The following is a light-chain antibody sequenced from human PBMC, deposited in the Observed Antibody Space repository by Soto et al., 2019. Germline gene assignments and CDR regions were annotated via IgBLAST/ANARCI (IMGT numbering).Light chain of an antibody. V-gene: IGKV1-5*01. CDR2: DAS. J-gene: IGKJ1*01. Sequence: DIQMTQSPSSLSASVGDRVIITCRASQGISTYLAWYQQKPGKAPKLLIFDASSLESGVPSRFSGSGSGTEFTLTISSLQPDDFATYYCQQYNSYSKTFGQGTKVDIK. CDR3: QQYNSYSKT. CDR1: QGISTY.